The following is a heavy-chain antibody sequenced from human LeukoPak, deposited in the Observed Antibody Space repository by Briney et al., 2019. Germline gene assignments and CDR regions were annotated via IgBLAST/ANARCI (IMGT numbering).Heavy chain of an antibody. CDR1: GFTFSRYW. Sequence: GGSLRLSCAASGFTFSRYWMSWVRQAPGKGLEWVANIKEDGTEKYYVDSVRGRFTISRDNAKDSLYLQMNTLRAEDTAIYYSPNEGGGAFDFWGQGTMVTVSS. CDR2: IKEDGTEK. J-gene: IGHJ3*01. CDR3: PNEGGGAFDF. V-gene: IGHV3-7*01.